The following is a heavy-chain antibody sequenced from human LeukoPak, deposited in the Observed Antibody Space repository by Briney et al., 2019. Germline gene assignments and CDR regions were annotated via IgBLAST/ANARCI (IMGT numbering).Heavy chain of an antibody. V-gene: IGHV3-66*01. D-gene: IGHD1-26*01. J-gene: IGHJ4*02. CDR2: IYSGGST. Sequence: PGGSLRLSCAASEFSVGSNYMTWVRQAPGKGLEWVSLIYSGGSTYYADSVKGRFTISRDNSKNTLYLQMNSLRAEDTAVYHCAKDEPGSLGLDYWGQGTLVTVSS. CDR1: EFSVGSNY. CDR3: AKDEPGSLGLDY.